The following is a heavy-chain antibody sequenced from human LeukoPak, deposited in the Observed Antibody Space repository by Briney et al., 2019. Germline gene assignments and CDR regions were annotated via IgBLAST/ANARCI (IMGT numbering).Heavy chain of an antibody. J-gene: IGHJ4*02. D-gene: IGHD3-22*01. Sequence: PPGGSLRLSCAASGFTFSSYAMHWVRQAPGKGLEWVAVISYDGSNKYYADSVKGRFTISRDNSKNTLYLQMNSLRAEDTAVYYCAKGTMIVVLGGYWGQGTLVTVSS. CDR3: AKGTMIVVLGGY. CDR2: ISYDGSNK. V-gene: IGHV3-30-3*01. CDR1: GFTFSSYA.